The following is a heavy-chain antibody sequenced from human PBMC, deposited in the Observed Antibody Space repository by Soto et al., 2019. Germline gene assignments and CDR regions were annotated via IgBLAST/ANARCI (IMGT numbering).Heavy chain of an antibody. CDR2: IIPIFGTA. V-gene: IGHV1-69*12. J-gene: IGHJ3*02. CDR3: ASRSGGSCYLSCAFDI. Sequence: QVQLVQSGAEVKKPGSSVKVSCKASGGTFSSYAISWVRQAPGQXXXXXGGIIPIFGTANYAQKFQGRVTITADESTSTAYMELSSLRSEDTAVSYCASRSGGSCYLSCAFDIWGQGTMVTVSS. CDR1: GGTFSSYA. D-gene: IGHD2-15*01.